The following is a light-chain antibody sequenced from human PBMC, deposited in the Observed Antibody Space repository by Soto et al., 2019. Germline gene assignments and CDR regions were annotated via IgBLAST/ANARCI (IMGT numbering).Light chain of an antibody. Sequence: EIVLTQSPGTLSLSPGDRATLSCRASQSVSSSYLAWYQHKPGQAPRLLIYGASNRPTGIPDRFSGSGSGTDFTLTISRLEPEDFAVYYCQQYGNSPRTFGRGTKVEIK. CDR1: QSVSSSY. J-gene: IGKJ1*01. CDR2: GAS. CDR3: QQYGNSPRT. V-gene: IGKV3-20*01.